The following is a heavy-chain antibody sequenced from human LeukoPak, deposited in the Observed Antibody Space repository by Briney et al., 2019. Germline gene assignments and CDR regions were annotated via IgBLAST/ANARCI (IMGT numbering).Heavy chain of an antibody. CDR1: GGSFSGYY. J-gene: IGHJ4*02. V-gene: IGHV4-34*01. CDR2: IYYSGST. D-gene: IGHD2-15*01. CDR3: ARDGRCSGGSCYGGPDY. Sequence: PSETLSLTCAVYGGSFSGYYWSWIRQPPGKGLEWIGSIYYSGSTYYNPSLKSRVTISVDTSKNQFSLKLSSVTAADTAVYYCARDGRCSGGSCYGGPDYWGQGTLVTVSS.